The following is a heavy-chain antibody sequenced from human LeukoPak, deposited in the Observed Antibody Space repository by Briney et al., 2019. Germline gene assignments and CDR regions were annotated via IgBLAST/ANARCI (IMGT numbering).Heavy chain of an antibody. V-gene: IGHV4-34*01. J-gene: IGHJ5*02. CDR1: GGSFSGYY. CDR3: ARITSALTYYDFWSGYPRPNWFDP. CDR2: INHSGST. Sequence: PSETLSLTCAVCGGSFSGYYWSWIRQPPGKGLEWIGEINHSGSTNYNPSLKSRVTISVDTSKNQFSLKLSSVTAADTAVYYCARITSALTYYDFWSGYPRPNWFDPWGQGTLVTVSS. D-gene: IGHD3-3*01.